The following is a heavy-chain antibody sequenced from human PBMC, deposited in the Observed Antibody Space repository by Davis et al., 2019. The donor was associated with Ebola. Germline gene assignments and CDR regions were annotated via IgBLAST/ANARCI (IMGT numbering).Heavy chain of an antibody. CDR3: ARGSGLSELGISYYYYYMDV. J-gene: IGHJ6*03. Sequence: PSETLSLTCTVSGDSISRYYWSWIRQAPGKTLEWIGYVYYGKAIYNPSLKSRVTIFSDTSKNSFSLRLTSVTAADTAVYYCARGSGLSELGISYYYYYMDVWGKGTTVTVSS. V-gene: IGHV4-59*12. CDR2: VYYGKA. CDR1: GDSISRYY. D-gene: IGHD3-3*01.